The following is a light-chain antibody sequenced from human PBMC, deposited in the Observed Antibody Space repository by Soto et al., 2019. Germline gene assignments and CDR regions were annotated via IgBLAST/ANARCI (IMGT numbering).Light chain of an antibody. V-gene: IGKV3-20*01. Sequence: EIVLTQSPGTLSLSPGERATLSCRASQSVSSSYLAWYQQKPGQAPRLLIYGASGRATGIPDRFSGSGSGTDFTLTIRRLEPEDFAVYYCQQYGSSPPVTFGQGARLEMK. CDR2: GAS. CDR3: QQYGSSPPVT. CDR1: QSVSSSY. J-gene: IGKJ5*01.